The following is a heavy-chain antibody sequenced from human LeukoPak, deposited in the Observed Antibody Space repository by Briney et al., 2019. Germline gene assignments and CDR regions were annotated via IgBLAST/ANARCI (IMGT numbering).Heavy chain of an antibody. V-gene: IGHV4-34*01. J-gene: IGHJ2*01. Sequence: SETLSLTCAVYGGSFSGYYWSWIRQPPGKGLEWIGEISPRGSANYNPSLGSRVTMSVDTSKNQFSLKLSSVTAADSAVYYCARAARQGFTMIVVPFFYFDLWGRGTLVTVSS. CDR1: GGSFSGYY. CDR3: ARAARQGFTMIVVPFFYFDL. CDR2: ISPRGSA. D-gene: IGHD3-22*01.